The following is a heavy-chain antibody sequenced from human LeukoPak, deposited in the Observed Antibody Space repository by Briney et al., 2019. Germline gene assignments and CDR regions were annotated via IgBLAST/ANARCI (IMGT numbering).Heavy chain of an antibody. CDR2: IYYSGST. CDR1: GGSISSYY. D-gene: IGHD6-19*01. J-gene: IGHJ3*02. CDR3: ARDPVAGTQGGAFDI. V-gene: IGHV4-59*01. Sequence: KPSETLSLTCTVSGGSISSYYWIWLRQPPGKGLDWFGYIYYSGSTNYNPSLKSRVTISVATSKNQFSLKLSSVTAADTAVYYCARDPVAGTQGGAFDIWGQGTMVTVSS.